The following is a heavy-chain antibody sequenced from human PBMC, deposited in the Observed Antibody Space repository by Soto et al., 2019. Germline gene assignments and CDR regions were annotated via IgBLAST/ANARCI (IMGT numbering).Heavy chain of an antibody. V-gene: IGHV3-11*06. CDR2: ISSSSSYT. CDR3: VKGEYYYDSSGYYPFDY. J-gene: IGHJ4*02. Sequence: PGGSLRLSCAASGFTFSDYYMSWIRQAPGKGLEWVSYISSSSSYTNYADSVKGRFTISRDNAKNSLYLQMSSLRADDTAVYYCVKGEYYYDSSGYYPFDYWGQGTLVTVSS. D-gene: IGHD3-22*01. CDR1: GFTFSDYY.